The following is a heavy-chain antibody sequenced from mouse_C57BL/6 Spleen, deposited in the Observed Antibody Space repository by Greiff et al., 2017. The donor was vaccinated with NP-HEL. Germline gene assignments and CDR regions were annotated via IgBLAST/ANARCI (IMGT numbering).Heavy chain of an antibody. CDR3: ARKGYDYDEGKNVWFAY. CDR1: GYTFTDYN. CDR2: INPNNGGT. J-gene: IGHJ3*01. V-gene: IGHV1-22*01. Sequence: VQLQQSGPELVKPGASVKMSCKASGYTFTDYNMHWVKQSHGKSLEWIGYINPNNGGTSYNQKFKGKATLTVNKSSSTAYMELRSLTSEDSAVYYCARKGYDYDEGKNVWFAYWGQGTLVTVSA. D-gene: IGHD2-4*01.